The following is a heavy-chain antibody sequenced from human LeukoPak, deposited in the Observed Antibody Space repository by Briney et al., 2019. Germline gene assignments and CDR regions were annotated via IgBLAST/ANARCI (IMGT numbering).Heavy chain of an antibody. Sequence: PGGSLRLSCAASGFTFSNYEMNWVRQAPGKGLEWVSYISSSGSPIYYADSVKGRFTNSRDNAKNSLYLQMNSLRAEDTAVYYCARGRGDYYAFDMWGQGTMVTVSS. CDR1: GFTFSNYE. V-gene: IGHV3-48*03. CDR3: ARGRGDYYAFDM. D-gene: IGHD4-17*01. CDR2: ISSSGSPI. J-gene: IGHJ3*02.